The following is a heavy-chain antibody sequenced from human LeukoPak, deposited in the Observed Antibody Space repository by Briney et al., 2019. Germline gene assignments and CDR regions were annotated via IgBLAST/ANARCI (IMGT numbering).Heavy chain of an antibody. CDR3: ARPKYTSSWSEIWNI. Sequence: SETLSLTCAVSGYSISSGYYWGWIRQPPGNGLEWIGSIYHSGSTYYNPSLKSQVTISVDTSKNQFSLKLSSVTAADTAVYYCARPKYTSSWSEIWNIWGQGTMVTVSS. D-gene: IGHD6-13*01. CDR1: GYSISSGYY. J-gene: IGHJ3*02. V-gene: IGHV4-38-2*01. CDR2: IYHSGST.